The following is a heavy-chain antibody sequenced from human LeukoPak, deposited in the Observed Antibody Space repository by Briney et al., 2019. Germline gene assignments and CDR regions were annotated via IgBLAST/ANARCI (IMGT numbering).Heavy chain of an antibody. J-gene: IGHJ6*02. Sequence: GGSLRLSCAASGFSFGGYEMDWVRQAPGKGLEWVSYISTTGSTVYYADSVEGRFTISRDNAKNLLYLQMNSLRADDAAVYYCAKDFPHYYESSHGMDAWGQGTTVTVSS. V-gene: IGHV3-48*03. D-gene: IGHD3-22*01. CDR3: AKDFPHYYESSHGMDA. CDR1: GFSFGGYE. CDR2: ISTTGSTV.